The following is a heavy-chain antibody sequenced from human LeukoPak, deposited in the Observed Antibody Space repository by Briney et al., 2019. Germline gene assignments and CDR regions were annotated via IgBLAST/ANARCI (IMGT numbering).Heavy chain of an antibody. CDR1: GFTFSSYS. J-gene: IGHJ4*02. CDR3: ARDQGLLVVAGRFGY. Sequence: GGSLRLSCAASGFTFSSYSMNWVRQAPGKGLEWVASISSSNSYIYNADSVKGRFTISRDNAKNSLYLQMNSLRAEDTAVYYCARDQGLLVVAGRFGYWGQGTLVTVSS. V-gene: IGHV3-21*01. D-gene: IGHD6-19*01. CDR2: ISSSNSYI.